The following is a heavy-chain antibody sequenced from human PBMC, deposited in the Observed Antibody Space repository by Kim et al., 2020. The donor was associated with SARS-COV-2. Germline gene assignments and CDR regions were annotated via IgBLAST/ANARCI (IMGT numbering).Heavy chain of an antibody. CDR1: GYTFRSYD. Sequence: ASVKVSCKASGYTFRSYDIHWVRQAPGQRLEWMAWINVGNGDTKYSQKFQGRVTISRDTSATTAYIELSSLRSEDTAVYYCARGGGSNYASGDNWGQGTLVTVSS. CDR3: ARGGGSNYASGDN. J-gene: IGHJ4*02. V-gene: IGHV1-3*01. D-gene: IGHD5-18*01. CDR2: INVGNGDT.